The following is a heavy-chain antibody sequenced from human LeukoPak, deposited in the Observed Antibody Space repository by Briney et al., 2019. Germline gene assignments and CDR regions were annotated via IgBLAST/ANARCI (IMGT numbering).Heavy chain of an antibody. V-gene: IGHV4-31*03. D-gene: IGHD2-8*01. CDR1: GGSISSGGYY. Sequence: SQTLSLTCTVSGGSISSGGYYWSWLRQHPGKGLEWIGYIYYSGSTYYNPSLKSRVTISVDTSKNQFSLKLSSVTAADTAVYYCARDKSTDIVLMVYAYGMDVWGQGTTVTVSS. J-gene: IGHJ6*02. CDR3: ARDKSTDIVLMVYAYGMDV. CDR2: IYYSGST.